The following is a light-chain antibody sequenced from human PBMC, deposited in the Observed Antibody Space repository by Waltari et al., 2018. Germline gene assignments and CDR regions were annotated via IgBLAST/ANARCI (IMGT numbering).Light chain of an antibody. Sequence: QSVLTQPPSVSGAPGQGVTISCTGSRSNIGPGNYVHWYQQLPGTAPKVLIYGNKNRPSGVPERFSGSKSDTSASLAITGLQADDEGYYYCQSYDSSLSVYVFGTGTKVSVV. CDR3: QSYDSSLSVYV. CDR2: GNK. CDR1: RSNIGPGNY. J-gene: IGLJ1*01. V-gene: IGLV1-40*01.